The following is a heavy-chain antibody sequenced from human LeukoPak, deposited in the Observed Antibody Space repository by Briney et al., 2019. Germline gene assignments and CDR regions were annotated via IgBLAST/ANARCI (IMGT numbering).Heavy chain of an antibody. J-gene: IGHJ6*03. CDR3: VAATSDLGSYYYYMDV. CDR2: ISAYNGNT. D-gene: IGHD2-15*01. V-gene: IGHV1-18*01. Sequence: ASVKVSCKASGGTFSSYAISWVRQAPGQGLEWMGWISAYNGNTNYAQKLQGRVTMTTDTSTSTAYMELRSLRSDGTAVYYCVAATSDLGSYYYYMDVWGKGTTVTVSS. CDR1: GGTFSSYA.